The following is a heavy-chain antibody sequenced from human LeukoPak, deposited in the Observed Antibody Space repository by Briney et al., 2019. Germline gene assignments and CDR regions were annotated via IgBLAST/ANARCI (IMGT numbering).Heavy chain of an antibody. CDR3: ARDFSPLDY. J-gene: IGHJ4*02. Sequence: PGGSLRLSCAASGLAFSSYWMSWVRQAPGKGLEWVANIKHDGSEKYYVDSVRGRFSISRDNAKNSLYLQMNSLRAEDTAVYYCARDFSPLDYWGQGTLVTVYS. CDR2: IKHDGSEK. D-gene: IGHD2/OR15-2a*01. CDR1: GLAFSSYW. V-gene: IGHV3-7*01.